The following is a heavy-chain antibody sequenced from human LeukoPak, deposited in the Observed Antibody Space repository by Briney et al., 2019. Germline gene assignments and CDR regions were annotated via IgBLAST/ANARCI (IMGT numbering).Heavy chain of an antibody. CDR3: ASPGIVAAGTDRGFDY. J-gene: IGHJ4*02. CDR1: GVSISSYY. CDR2: IYYSGST. Sequence: SETLSLTCTVSGVSISSYYWSWIRQPPGKGMEWIGFIYYSGSTNYNPSLKSRVTISVYTSKNQFFLRLPSVTAADTAVYYCASPGIVAAGTDRGFDYWGQGTLVTVSS. V-gene: IGHV4-59*01. D-gene: IGHD6-13*01.